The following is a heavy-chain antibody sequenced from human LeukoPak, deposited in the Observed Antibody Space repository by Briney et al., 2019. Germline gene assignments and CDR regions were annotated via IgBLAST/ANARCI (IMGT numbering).Heavy chain of an antibody. J-gene: IGHJ4*02. D-gene: IGHD3-22*01. Sequence: ASVKVSCKASGFTFTSSAMQWVRQARGQRLEWIGWIVVGSGNTNYAQKFQERVTITRDMSTSTAYMELSSLRSEDTAVYYCVATAFYDSSGYQFDYWGQGTLVTVSS. CDR2: IVVGSGNT. CDR1: GFTFTSSA. V-gene: IGHV1-58*02. CDR3: VATAFYDSSGYQFDY.